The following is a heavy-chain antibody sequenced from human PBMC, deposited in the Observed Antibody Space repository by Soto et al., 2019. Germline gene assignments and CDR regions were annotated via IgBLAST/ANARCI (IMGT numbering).Heavy chain of an antibody. CDR1: GFTFSSYA. Sequence: QVQLVESGGGVVQPGRSLRLSCAASGFTFSSYAMHWVRQAPGKGLEWVAVISYDGSNKYYADSVKGRFTISRDNSKNTLYLQINSLRDEDAAVYYCASDCQPSGMIVVVTYDWFVPWGQGTLVTVSS. CDR3: ASDCQPSGMIVVVTYDWFVP. CDR2: ISYDGSNK. D-gene: IGHD3-22*01. V-gene: IGHV3-30-3*01. J-gene: IGHJ5*02.